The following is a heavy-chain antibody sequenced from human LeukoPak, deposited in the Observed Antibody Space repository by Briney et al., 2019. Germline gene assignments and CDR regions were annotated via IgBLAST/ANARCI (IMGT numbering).Heavy chain of an antibody. CDR3: ATNPYGGHYFDY. J-gene: IGHJ4*02. Sequence: GGSPRLSCAASGFTFSSYSMNWVRQAPGKGHEWVSFISSSSTTIDDADSVKGRFTVSRDNAKNSLYLQMNSLRDEDTAVYYCATNPYGGHYFDYWGQGTLVTVSS. D-gene: IGHD4-23*01. CDR2: ISSSSTTI. CDR1: GFTFSSYS. V-gene: IGHV3-48*02.